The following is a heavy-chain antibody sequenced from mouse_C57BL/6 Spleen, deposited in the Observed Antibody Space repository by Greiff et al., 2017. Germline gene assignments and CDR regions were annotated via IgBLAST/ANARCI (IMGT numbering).Heavy chain of an antibody. CDR2: IHPNSGSA. CDR1: GYTFTSYW. Sequence: VKLQQPGAELVKPGASVKLSCKASGYTFTSYWMHWVKQRPGQGLEWIGMIHPNSGSANYNENFKSKATLTVDKSSSTAYMQLSSLTSEDSAVYYCATNWESVSAMDYWGQGTSVTVSS. V-gene: IGHV1-64*01. J-gene: IGHJ4*01. CDR3: ATNWESVSAMDY. D-gene: IGHD4-1*01.